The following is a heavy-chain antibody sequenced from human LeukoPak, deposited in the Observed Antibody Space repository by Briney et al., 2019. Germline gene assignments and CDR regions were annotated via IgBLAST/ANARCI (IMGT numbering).Heavy chain of an antibody. D-gene: IGHD1-26*01. CDR2: ISSSSSTI. CDR1: GFTFSSYS. J-gene: IGHJ4*02. Sequence: GGSLRLSCAASGFTFSSYSMNWVRQAPGKGLQWLSYISSSSSTIYYADSVKGRYTISRDNAKNSLYLQMNSLRAEDTAVYYCARARIGGNYLAGYDYWGQGTLVTVSS. CDR3: ARARIGGNYLAGYDY. V-gene: IGHV3-48*01.